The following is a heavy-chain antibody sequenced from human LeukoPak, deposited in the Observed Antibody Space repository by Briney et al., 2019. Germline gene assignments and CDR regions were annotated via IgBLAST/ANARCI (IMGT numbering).Heavy chain of an antibody. J-gene: IGHJ4*02. CDR3: AKTRLRHFYYFDY. D-gene: IGHD3-9*01. CDR1: GFTFSSYA. CDR2: FSGSGGST. V-gene: IGHV3-23*01. Sequence: GGSLRLSCAASGFTFSSYAMSWVRQAPGKGLEWVSAFSGSGGSTYYADSVKGRFTISRDNSKNTLYLQMNSLRAEDTAVYYCAKTRLRHFYYFDYWGQGTLATVSS.